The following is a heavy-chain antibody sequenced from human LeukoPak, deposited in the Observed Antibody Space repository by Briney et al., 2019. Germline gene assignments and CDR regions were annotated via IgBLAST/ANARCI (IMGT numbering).Heavy chain of an antibody. V-gene: IGHV1-8*01. CDR3: VTGYCSSTSCYRNGMDV. D-gene: IGHD2-2*02. J-gene: IGHJ6*02. CDR1: GYTFTSYD. CDR2: MNPNSGNT. Sequence: ASVTVSFTASGYTFTSYDINWVRQATAQGLEWMGWMNPNSGNTGYAQNFQGRVTMTRNTSISTAYMELSSLRSEDTAVYYCVTGYCSSTSCYRNGMDVWGQGTTVTVSS.